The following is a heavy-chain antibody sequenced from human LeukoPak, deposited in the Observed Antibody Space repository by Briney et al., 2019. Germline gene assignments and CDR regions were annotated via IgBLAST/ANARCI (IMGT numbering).Heavy chain of an antibody. CDR1: GGSFSGYH. CDR2: INHSGST. D-gene: IGHD3-9*01. Sequence: SETLSLTCAVYGGSFSGYHWSWIRQPPGKGLEWIGEINHSGSTNYNPSLKSRVTISVDTSKNQFSLKLSSVTAADTAVFFFKQKTAYEILTGTYYGMDVWGKGTTVTVSS. J-gene: IGHJ6*04. CDR3: KQKTAYEILTGTYYGMDV. V-gene: IGHV4-34*01.